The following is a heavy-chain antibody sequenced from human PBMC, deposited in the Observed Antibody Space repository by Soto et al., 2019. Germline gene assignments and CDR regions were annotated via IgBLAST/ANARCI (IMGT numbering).Heavy chain of an antibody. J-gene: IGHJ6*02. CDR1: GGSFSGYY. D-gene: IGHD3-22*01. V-gene: IGHV4-34*01. Sequence: SETLSLTCAVYGGSFSGYYWSWIRQPPGKGLEWIGEINHSGSTNYNPSLKSRVTISVDTSKNQFSLKLSSVTAADTAVYYCARGKYYYDSSCYYPHHYYYGMDVWGQGTTVTVSS. CDR3: ARGKYYYDSSCYYPHHYYYGMDV. CDR2: INHSGST.